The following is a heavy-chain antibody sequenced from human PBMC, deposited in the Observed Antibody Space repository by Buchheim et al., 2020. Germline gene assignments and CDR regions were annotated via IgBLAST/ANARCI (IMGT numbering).Heavy chain of an antibody. CDR3: ASNRRVGATPGLWFDP. Sequence: VQLVESGGGVVQPGRSLRLSCAASGFTFSSYSMNWVRQAPGKGLEWVSYISSSSTIYYADSVKGRFTISRDNAKNSLYLQMNSLRDEDTAVYYCASNRRVGATPGLWFDPWGQGTL. V-gene: IGHV3-48*02. CDR2: ISSSSTI. D-gene: IGHD1-26*01. CDR1: GFTFSSYS. J-gene: IGHJ5*02.